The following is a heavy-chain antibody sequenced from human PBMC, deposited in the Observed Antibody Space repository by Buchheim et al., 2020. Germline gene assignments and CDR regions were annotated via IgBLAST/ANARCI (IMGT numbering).Heavy chain of an antibody. CDR1: GGSISSYY. J-gene: IGHJ4*02. CDR2: IYYSGST. Sequence: QVQLQESGPGLVKPSETLSLTCTVSGGSISSYYWSWIRQPPGKGLEWIGYIYYSGSTNYNPSLKSRVTISVDTSKNQFSLKLSSATAADTAVYYCARGLKTELWSTLYFDYWGQGTL. V-gene: IGHV4-59*01. CDR3: ARGLKTELWSTLYFDY. D-gene: IGHD5-18*01.